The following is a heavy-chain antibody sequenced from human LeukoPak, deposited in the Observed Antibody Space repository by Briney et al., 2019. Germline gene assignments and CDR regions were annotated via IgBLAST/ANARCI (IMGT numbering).Heavy chain of an antibody. CDR1: GYPFTTYE. CDR2: VHPDTGYA. CDR3: ARGPRNDP. J-gene: IGHJ5*02. D-gene: IGHD1-14*01. V-gene: IGHV1-8*01. Sequence: ASVKVSCKTSGYPFTTYEINWVRQAAGQGLEWMGWVHPDTGYADFAQKFQGRVTMTSDTSISTAYMELSSLRSDATAVYFCARGPRNDPWGQGTLVTVSS.